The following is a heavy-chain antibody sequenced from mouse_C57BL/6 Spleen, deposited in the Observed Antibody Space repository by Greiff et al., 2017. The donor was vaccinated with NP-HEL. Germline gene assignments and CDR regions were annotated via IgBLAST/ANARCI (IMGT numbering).Heavy chain of an antibody. CDR3: ATIGGFAY. J-gene: IGHJ3*01. Sequence: VQLQQSGAELARPGASVKLSCKASGYTFTSYGISWVKQRTGQGLEWIGEIYPRSGNTYYNEKFKGKATLTADKSSSTAYMELRSLTSEDSAVYFWATIGGFAYWGQGTLVTVSA. CDR1: GYTFTSYG. CDR2: IYPRSGNT. V-gene: IGHV1-81*01.